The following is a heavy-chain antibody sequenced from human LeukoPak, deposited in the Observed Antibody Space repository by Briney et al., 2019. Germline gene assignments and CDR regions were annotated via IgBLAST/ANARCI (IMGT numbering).Heavy chain of an antibody. D-gene: IGHD3-3*01. J-gene: IGHJ4*02. Sequence: GGSLRLSCAASGFDFSSNWMHWVRHAPGQGLVWVSRIKGDGIRTNYADSVTGRFTISRDIAKNTLYLQMNSLRAEDTCVYYCAKDHYWSIDYWGRGTLVTVSS. CDR2: IKGDGIRT. V-gene: IGHV3-74*01. CDR3: AKDHYWSIDY. CDR1: GFDFSSNW.